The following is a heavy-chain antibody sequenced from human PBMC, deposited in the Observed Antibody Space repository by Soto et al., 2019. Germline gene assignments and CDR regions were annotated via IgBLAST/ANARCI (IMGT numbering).Heavy chain of an antibody. CDR2: IYYSGST. CDR1: GGSISSYY. CDR3: ARDREWELPYFDY. V-gene: IGHV4-59*01. J-gene: IGHJ4*02. D-gene: IGHD1-26*01. Sequence: PSETLSLTCTVSGGSISSYYWSWIRQPPGKGLEWIGYIYYSGSTNYNPSLKSRVTISVDTSKNQFSLKLSSVTAADTAVYYCARDREWELPYFDYWGQGTLVTVSS.